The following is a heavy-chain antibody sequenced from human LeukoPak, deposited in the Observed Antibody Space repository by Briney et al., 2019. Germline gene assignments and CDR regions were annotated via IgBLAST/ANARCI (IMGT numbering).Heavy chain of an antibody. V-gene: IGHV3-30*18. CDR3: AKDRHYYDSSGYYPLDY. D-gene: IGHD3-22*01. Sequence: GRSLRLSCAASGFTFSSYGMHWVRQAPGKGLEWVAVISYDGSNKYYADSVKGRFTISRDNSKNTLYLQMNSLRAEDTAVYYCAKDRHYYDSSGYYPLDYWGQGTLVTVSS. J-gene: IGHJ4*02. CDR1: GFTFSSYG. CDR2: ISYDGSNK.